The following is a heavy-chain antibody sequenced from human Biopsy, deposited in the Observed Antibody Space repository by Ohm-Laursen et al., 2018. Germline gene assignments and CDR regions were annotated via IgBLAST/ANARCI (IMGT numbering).Heavy chain of an antibody. CDR2: NILILGTG. J-gene: IGHJ1*01. V-gene: IGHV1-69*06. CDR1: GGTFSNYG. Sequence: SVKVSCKVPGGTFSNYGVNWARQAPGQGLEWLGGNILILGTGNYAQKFQDRVTVAADTSTSTATMELRSLRSDDTAVYYCATKLTGYFHHWGQGTLVIVSS. D-gene: IGHD3-9*01. CDR3: ATKLTGYFHH.